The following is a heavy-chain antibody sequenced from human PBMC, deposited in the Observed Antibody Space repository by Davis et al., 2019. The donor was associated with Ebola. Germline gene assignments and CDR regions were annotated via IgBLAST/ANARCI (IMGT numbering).Heavy chain of an antibody. CDR3: ARGGHSNLRVVVSRKVPPGWLDT. J-gene: IGHJ5*02. CDR1: GGSTSSSAFY. CDR2: IYYNGNT. D-gene: IGHD3-3*01. Sequence: SETLSLTCTVSGGSTSSSAFYWGWIRQPPGKGLEWIGSIYYNGNTYDNASLKSRVTMSVDTSRSQFSLRLNSVTAADTAVYYCARGGHSNLRVVVSRKVPPGWLDTWGQGTLVTVSS. V-gene: IGHV4-39*07.